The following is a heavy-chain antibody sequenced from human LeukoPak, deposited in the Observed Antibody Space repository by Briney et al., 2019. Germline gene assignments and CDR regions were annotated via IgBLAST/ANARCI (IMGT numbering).Heavy chain of an antibody. J-gene: IGHJ6*02. D-gene: IGHD2-2*02. Sequence: GASVKVSCKASGYTFTGYYMHWVRQAPGQGLEWMGWINPNSGGTNYAQKFQGRVTMTRDTSISTAYMELSRLRSDDTAVYYCASRYCSSTSCYINYYYYGMDVWGQGTTVTVSS. CDR2: INPNSGGT. V-gene: IGHV1-2*02. CDR1: GYTFTGYY. CDR3: ASRYCSSTSCYINYYYYGMDV.